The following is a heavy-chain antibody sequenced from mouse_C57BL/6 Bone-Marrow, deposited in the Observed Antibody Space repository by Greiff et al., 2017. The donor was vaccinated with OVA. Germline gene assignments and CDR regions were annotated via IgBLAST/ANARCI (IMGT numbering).Heavy chain of an antibody. CDR3: ARHTDYYGSAPYFDC. CDR2: ISSGGTYT. D-gene: IGHD1-1*01. Sequence: EVMLVESGGGLVKPGGSLKLSCAASGFTFSRYAMSWVRQTPEKRLEWVATISSGGTYTYYTDSVKGRFTISRASAENTLYLQMSSLRSEDTAMYYCARHTDYYGSAPYFDCWGQGTSLTVSS. CDR1: GFTFSRYA. J-gene: IGHJ2*03. V-gene: IGHV5-9-1*01.